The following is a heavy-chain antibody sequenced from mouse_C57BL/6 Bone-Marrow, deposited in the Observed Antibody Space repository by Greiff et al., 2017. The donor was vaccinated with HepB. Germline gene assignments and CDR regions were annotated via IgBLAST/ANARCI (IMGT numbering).Heavy chain of an antibody. D-gene: IGHD4-1*01. CDR2: IWSGGST. CDR3: ARNPNWDEDYAMDY. V-gene: IGHV2-2*01. J-gene: IGHJ4*01. CDR1: GFSLTSYG. Sequence: VKLQESGPGLVQPSQSLSITCTVSGFSLTSYGVHWVRQSPGKGLEWLGVIWSGGSTDYNAAFISRLSISKDNSKSQVFFKMNSLQADDTAIYYCARNPNWDEDYAMDYWGQGTSVTVSS.